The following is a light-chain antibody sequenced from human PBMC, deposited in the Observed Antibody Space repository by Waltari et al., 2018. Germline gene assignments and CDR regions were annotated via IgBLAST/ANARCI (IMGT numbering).Light chain of an antibody. V-gene: IGLV1-47*01. Sequence: QSVVTQPPSASGTPGQRVTISCSGSSPNIGKNFVYWYHQSPGTAPKLLIYRNNQWPSGVPDRFSGSKSGTSASLAISGLRSEDESDYYCATWDDSLRGWVFGGGTKLTVL. CDR1: SPNIGKNF. CDR2: RNN. CDR3: ATWDDSLRGWV. J-gene: IGLJ3*02.